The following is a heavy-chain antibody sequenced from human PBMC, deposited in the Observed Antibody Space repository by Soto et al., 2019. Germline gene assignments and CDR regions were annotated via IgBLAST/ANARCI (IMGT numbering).Heavy chain of an antibody. D-gene: IGHD3-10*01. J-gene: IGHJ4*02. CDR2: IYYSGST. CDR3: ARGSWSFYHFDY. Sequence: QVQLQESGPGLVKPSQTLSLTCTVSGGSISSGSYYWSWIRQHPGKGLEWMGYIYYSGSTYYNPSLKSRVTISVDTSKNQLSLKLSSVTAADTAVYYCARGSWSFYHFDYWRQGTLVTVSS. V-gene: IGHV4-31*03. CDR1: GGSISSGSYY.